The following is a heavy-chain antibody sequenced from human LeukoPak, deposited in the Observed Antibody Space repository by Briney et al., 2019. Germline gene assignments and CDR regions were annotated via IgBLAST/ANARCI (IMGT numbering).Heavy chain of an antibody. J-gene: IGHJ4*02. CDR3: ARGYDSSGYYPDY. CDR1: GFTFSSYW. V-gene: IGHV3-74*01. D-gene: IGHD3-22*01. Sequence: GGSLRLSCAASGFTFSSYWMHWVRQAPGKGRVWVSRINSDGSSTSYADSVKGRFTISRDNAKNTLYLQMNSLRAEDTAVYYCARGYDSSGYYPDYWGQGTLVTVSS. CDR2: INSDGSST.